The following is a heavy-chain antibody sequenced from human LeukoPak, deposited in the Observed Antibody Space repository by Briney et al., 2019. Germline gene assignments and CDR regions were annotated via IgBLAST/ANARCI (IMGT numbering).Heavy chain of an antibody. D-gene: IGHD3-9*01. CDR1: GRSLSSYY. CDR2: IYYSGST. J-gene: IGHJ4*02. Sequence: SETLSLTCTVSGRSLSSYYWSWIRQPPGKGLEWIGYIYYSGSTNYNPSLKSRVTISVDTSKNQFSLKLSSVTAADTAVYYCARGGIRYFDWLFDYWGQGTLVTVSS. V-gene: IGHV4-59*01. CDR3: ARGGIRYFDWLFDY.